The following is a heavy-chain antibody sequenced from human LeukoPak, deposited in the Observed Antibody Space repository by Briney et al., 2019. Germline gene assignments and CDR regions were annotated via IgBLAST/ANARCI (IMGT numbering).Heavy chain of an antibody. Sequence: GGSLRLSCAASGFTFSSYWMHWVRQAPGKGLVWVSRINSDGSSTSYADSVKGRFTTSRDNAKNTLYLQMNSLRAEDTAVYYCAREAREFYYSYYYGMDVWGQGTAVTVSS. D-gene: IGHD3-10*01. V-gene: IGHV3-74*01. CDR3: AREAREFYYSYYYGMDV. CDR2: INSDGSST. J-gene: IGHJ6*02. CDR1: GFTFSSYW.